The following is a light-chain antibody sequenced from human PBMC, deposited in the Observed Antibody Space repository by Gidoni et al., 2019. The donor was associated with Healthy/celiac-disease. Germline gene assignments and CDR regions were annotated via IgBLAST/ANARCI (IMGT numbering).Light chain of an antibody. CDR3: QQRSNWPT. CDR1: QSFSSY. V-gene: IGKV3-11*01. Sequence: VLTQSPATLSLSPGERATLSSRASQSFSSYLAWYQQKPGQAPRLLIYDASNRATGIPARFSGSGSGTDFTLTISSLEPKDFAVYYCQQRSNWPTFGPGTKVDIK. J-gene: IGKJ3*01. CDR2: DAS.